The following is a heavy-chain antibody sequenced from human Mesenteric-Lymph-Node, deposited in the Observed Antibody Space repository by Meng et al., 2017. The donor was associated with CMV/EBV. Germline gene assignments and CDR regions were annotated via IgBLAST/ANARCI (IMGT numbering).Heavy chain of an antibody. J-gene: IGHJ6*02. Sequence: LSLTCAASGFTFSTYSMNWVRQAPGKGLEWVSSISSGSNYMYYADSVKGRFTISRDNAKNSLYLQMNSLRAEDTAVYYCARLRAGMDVWGQGTTVTV. CDR3: ARLRAGMDV. D-gene: IGHD5-12*01. CDR1: GFTFSTYS. V-gene: IGHV3-21*01. CDR2: ISSGSNYM.